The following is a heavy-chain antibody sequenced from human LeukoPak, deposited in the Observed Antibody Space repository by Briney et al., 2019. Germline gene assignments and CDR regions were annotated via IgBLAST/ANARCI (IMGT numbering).Heavy chain of an antibody. CDR2: IYYSGST. V-gene: IGHV4-59*01. Sequence: PSETLSLTCTVSGGSISSYYLSWIRQPPGKGLEWIGYIYYSGSTNYKPSLKSRVTRSADTSKNQFTLKLSSLTAADTAVYYCARAQDTFGGVIALDYWGQGTLVTVSS. CDR3: ARAQDTFGGVIALDY. J-gene: IGHJ4*02. D-gene: IGHD3-16*02. CDR1: GGSISSYY.